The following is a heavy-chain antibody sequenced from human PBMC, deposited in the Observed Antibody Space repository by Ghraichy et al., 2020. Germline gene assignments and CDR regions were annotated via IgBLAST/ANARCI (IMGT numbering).Heavy chain of an antibody. Sequence: SETLSLTCAVYGGSFSGYYWSWIRQPPGKGLEWIGEINHSGSTNYNPSLKSRVTISVDTSKNQFSLKLSSVTAADTAVYYCARVHLHLKSIAAAGHLDYWGQGTLVTVSS. D-gene: IGHD6-13*01. CDR1: GGSFSGYY. CDR2: INHSGST. J-gene: IGHJ4*02. CDR3: ARVHLHLKSIAAAGHLDY. V-gene: IGHV4-34*01.